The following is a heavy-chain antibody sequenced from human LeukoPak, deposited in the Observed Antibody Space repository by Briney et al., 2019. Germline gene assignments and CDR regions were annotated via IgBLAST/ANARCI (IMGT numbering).Heavy chain of an antibody. V-gene: IGHV4-59*01. J-gene: IGHJ4*02. Sequence: SETLSLTCTVSGGSISSYYWSWIRQPPGKGLEWIGYIYYSGSTNYNPSLESRVTISVDTSKNQFSLKLSSVTAADTAVYYCARGTGGGTDFDYWGQGTLVTVSS. CDR3: ARGTGGGTDFDY. CDR2: IYYSGST. CDR1: GGSISSYY. D-gene: IGHD1-1*01.